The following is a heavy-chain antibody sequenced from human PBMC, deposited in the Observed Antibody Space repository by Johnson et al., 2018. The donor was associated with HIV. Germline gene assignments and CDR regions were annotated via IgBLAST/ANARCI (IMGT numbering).Heavy chain of an antibody. CDR2: ISYDGSNK. V-gene: IGHV3-30*03. CDR3: ARGIGAAADPDAFDI. Sequence: QVQLVESGGGLVQPGGSLRLSCAASGFTFSSYGMHWVRQAPGKGLEWVAVISYDGSNKYYADSVKGRFTISRDNSKSTLYLQMNSLRAEDTAVYYCARGIGAAADPDAFDIWGQGTLVSVS. D-gene: IGHD2-15*01. CDR1: GFTFSSYG. J-gene: IGHJ3*02.